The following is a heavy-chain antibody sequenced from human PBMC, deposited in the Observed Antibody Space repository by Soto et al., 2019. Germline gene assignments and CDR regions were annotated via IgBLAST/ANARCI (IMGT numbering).Heavy chain of an antibody. J-gene: IGHJ4*02. D-gene: IGHD3-22*01. CDR3: PTDQDYYDSSGYCDVDY. CDR2: IKSKTDGGTT. CDR1: GFTFSNAW. Sequence: EVQLVESGGGLVKPGGSLRLSCAASGFTFSNAWMNWVRQAPGKGLEWVGRIKSKTDGGTTDYAARVKGRFTISRDESKNTLYLQMNSRKTEDTAVYYCPTDQDYYDSSGYCDVDYWGQGTLVTVSS. V-gene: IGHV3-15*07.